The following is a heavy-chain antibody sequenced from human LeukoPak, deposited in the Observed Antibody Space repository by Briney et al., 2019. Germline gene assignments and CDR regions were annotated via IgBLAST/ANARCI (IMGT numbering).Heavy chain of an antibody. CDR3: AGADDSLGYCSSTSCLGGYFDY. Sequence: GGSLRLSCAASGFTFSSYAMHWVRQAPGKGLEWVAVISYDGSNKYYADSVKGRFTISRDNSKNTLYLQMNSLRAEDTAVYYCAGADDSLGYCSSTSCLGGYFDYWGQGTLVTVSS. J-gene: IGHJ4*02. V-gene: IGHV3-30-3*01. D-gene: IGHD2-2*01. CDR1: GFTFSSYA. CDR2: ISYDGSNK.